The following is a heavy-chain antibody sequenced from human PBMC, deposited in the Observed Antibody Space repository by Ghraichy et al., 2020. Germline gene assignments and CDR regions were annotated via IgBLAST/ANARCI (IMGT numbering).Heavy chain of an antibody. J-gene: IGHJ4*02. CDR1: AYTFANYA. D-gene: IGHD1-26*01. V-gene: IGHV1-3*01. CDR2: INAGKGTT. Sequence: VKVSCKTSAYTFANYAIHWLRQAPGQRLEWMGWINAGKGTTKYSQRLQGRVIITSDTSASTVYMELSSLRSEDTAVYYCAKDSGTSFFDYWGQGTLVTVSS. CDR3: AKDSGTSFFDY.